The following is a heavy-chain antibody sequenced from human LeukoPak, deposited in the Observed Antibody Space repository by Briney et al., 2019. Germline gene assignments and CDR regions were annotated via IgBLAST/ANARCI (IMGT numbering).Heavy chain of an antibody. J-gene: IGHJ4*02. Sequence: ASVKVSCKASGGTFSSYAISWVRQAPGQGLEWMGRIIPILGIANYAQKFQGRVTITADKSTSTAYMELSSLRSEDTAVYYCAREPSSFRQYYFDYWGQGTLVTVSS. V-gene: IGHV1-69*04. D-gene: IGHD1-26*01. CDR1: GGTFSSYA. CDR3: AREPSSFRQYYFDY. CDR2: IIPILGIA.